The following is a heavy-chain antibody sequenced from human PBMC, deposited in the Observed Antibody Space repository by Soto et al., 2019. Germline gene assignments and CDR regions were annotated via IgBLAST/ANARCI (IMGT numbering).Heavy chain of an antibody. CDR3: AREENCSGGTCYSEYFHR. V-gene: IGHV1-46*01. Sequence: GASVKVSCKASGYLFTAYSMHWVRLAPGQGLEWMGVVNPSGGSTKYAQNFQGRVTMTRDTSTTTIYRELSSLRSDDTAIYYCAREENCSGGTCYSEYFHRWGQGTLVTVSS. J-gene: IGHJ1*01. D-gene: IGHD2-15*01. CDR2: VNPSGGST. CDR1: GYLFTAYS.